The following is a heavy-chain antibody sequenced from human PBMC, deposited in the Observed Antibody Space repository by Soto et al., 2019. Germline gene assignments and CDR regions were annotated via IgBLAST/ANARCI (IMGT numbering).Heavy chain of an antibody. CDR2: ISWNSGSI. CDR1: GFTSSGYA. D-gene: IGHD5-18*01. J-gene: IGHJ4*02. V-gene: IGHV3-9*02. Sequence: SLSLACAASGFTSSGYAMHLVLQAPGKGLESVSGISWNSGSIDYADSVKGRFTISRDNAKNSLYLQMNSLRAEDTSLYYCAKEDTYTYAIDYWPQGTLVTVSS. CDR3: AKEDTYTYAIDY.